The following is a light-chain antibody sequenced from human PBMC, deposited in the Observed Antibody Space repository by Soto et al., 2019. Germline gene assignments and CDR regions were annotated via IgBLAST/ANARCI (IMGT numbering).Light chain of an antibody. V-gene: IGLV2-23*01. Sequence: QSVLTQPASVSGSPGQSITISCTGTSSDIGNYNLVSWYQQHPGKAPKLMIYEGSKRPSGLSNRFSGSRSGNTASLTISGLQAEDEAAYHCCAYAGNSTLIFGGGTKLTVL. CDR2: EGS. CDR3: CAYAGNSTLI. CDR1: SSDIGNYNL. J-gene: IGLJ2*01.